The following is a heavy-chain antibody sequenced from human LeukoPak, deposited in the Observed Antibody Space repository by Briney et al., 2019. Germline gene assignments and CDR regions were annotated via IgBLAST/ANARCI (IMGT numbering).Heavy chain of an antibody. Sequence: GGSLRLSCAASGFTFSSHGMNWVRQAPGKGLEWVSGISPSGGITYYTDSVKGRFTISRDNAENSLYLQMNSLRDEDTAVYYCARDPYSGGYGAYYYYYMDVWGKGTTVTVSS. V-gene: IGHV3-23*01. CDR2: ISPSGGIT. D-gene: IGHD6-19*01. CDR3: ARDPYSGGYGAYYYYYMDV. J-gene: IGHJ6*03. CDR1: GFTFSSHG.